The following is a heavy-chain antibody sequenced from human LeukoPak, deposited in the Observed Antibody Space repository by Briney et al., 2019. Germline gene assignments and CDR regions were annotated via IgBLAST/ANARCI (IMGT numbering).Heavy chain of an antibody. CDR2: INAGNGNT. Sequence: ASVKVSCKASGYTFTSYAMHWVRQAPGQRLEWMEWINAGNGNTKYSQKFQGRVTITRDTSASTAYMELSSLRSEDTAVYYCARGSRYCSSTSCYLNWFDPWGQGTLVTVSS. D-gene: IGHD2-2*01. CDR1: GYTFTSYA. CDR3: ARGSRYCSSTSCYLNWFDP. J-gene: IGHJ5*02. V-gene: IGHV1-3*01.